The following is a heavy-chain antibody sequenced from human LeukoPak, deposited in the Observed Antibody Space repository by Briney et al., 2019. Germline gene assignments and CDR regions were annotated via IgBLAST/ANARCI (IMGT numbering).Heavy chain of an antibody. D-gene: IGHD5-12*01. CDR3: ARGYSGYDPFDY. Sequence: SETLSLTCAVYGGSFSGYYWSWIRQPRGKGLEWIGEVNHSGSTNYNPSLKSRVTISVDTSKNQFSLKLSSVAAADTAVYYCARGYSGYDPFDYWGQGTLVTVSS. CDR1: GGSFSGYY. CDR2: VNHSGST. J-gene: IGHJ4*02. V-gene: IGHV4-34*01.